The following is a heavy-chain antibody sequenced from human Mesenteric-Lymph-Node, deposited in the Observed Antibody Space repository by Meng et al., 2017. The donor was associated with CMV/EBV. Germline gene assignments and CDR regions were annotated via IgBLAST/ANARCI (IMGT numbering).Heavy chain of an antibody. D-gene: IGHD3-3*01. CDR1: GGSMNNLAYY. CDR2: IFTSGRT. CDR3: AQGLEDDFWLGPWFDP. J-gene: IGHJ5*02. Sequence: GSLRLSCTVSGGSMNNLAYYWGWFRQPPGEGLQWIGNIFTSGRTSYNSSLKRRITMSIVSSTNQFSLNLTSVTAADTAPYYRAQGLEDDFWLGPWFDPWGQGTLVTVSS. V-gene: IGHV4-39*07.